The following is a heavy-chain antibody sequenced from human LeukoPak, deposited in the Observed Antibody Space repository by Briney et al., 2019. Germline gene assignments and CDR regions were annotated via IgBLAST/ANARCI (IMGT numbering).Heavy chain of an antibody. CDR1: GGSVSSGDYY. D-gene: IGHD4-17*01. CDR2: IYYSGST. Sequence: SETLSLTCTVSGGSVSSGDYYWSWIRQPPGKGLEWIGYIYYSGSTYYNPSLKSRVTISVDTSKNQFSLKLSSVTAADTAVYYCARKGTTTVTALDYWGQGTLVTVSS. V-gene: IGHV4-30-4*01. J-gene: IGHJ4*02. CDR3: ARKGTTTVTALDY.